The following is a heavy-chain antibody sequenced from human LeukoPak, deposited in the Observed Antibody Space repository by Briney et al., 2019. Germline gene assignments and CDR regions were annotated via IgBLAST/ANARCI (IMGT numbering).Heavy chain of an antibody. CDR1: GGSISSYY. CDR3: ARGMVGATNFDY. D-gene: IGHD1-26*01. Sequence: SGTLSLTCTVSGGSISSYYWSWIRQPPGKGLEWIGYIYYSGSTNYNPSLKSRVTISVDTSKNQFSLKLSSVTAADTAVYYCARGMVGATNFDYWGQGTLVTVSS. V-gene: IGHV4-59*01. J-gene: IGHJ4*02. CDR2: IYYSGST.